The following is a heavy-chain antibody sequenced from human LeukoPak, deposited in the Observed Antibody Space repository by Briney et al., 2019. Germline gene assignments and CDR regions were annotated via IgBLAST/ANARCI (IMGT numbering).Heavy chain of an antibody. CDR3: ARDPTPGMYYFDY. CDR2: IYYTGST. Sequence: SETLSHTCTVSGDSINTGGYYWNWIRQHPGKGLEWIGNIYYTGSTYYNPSLKSRPAISLDTSKNRFSLRLSSVTAADTAVYYCARDPTPGMYYFDYWGQGNLVTVSS. D-gene: IGHD4-11*01. V-gene: IGHV4-31*03. CDR1: GDSINTGGYY. J-gene: IGHJ4*02.